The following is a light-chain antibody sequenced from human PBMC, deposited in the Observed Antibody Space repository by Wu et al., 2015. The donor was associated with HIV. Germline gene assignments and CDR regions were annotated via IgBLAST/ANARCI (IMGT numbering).Light chain of an antibody. CDR3: QQYGSSPGLT. J-gene: IGKJ4*01. V-gene: IGKV3-20*01. Sequence: CRASQXVSSSYLGLGTTRENLARLPRLLIYGASSRATGIPDRFSGSGSGTDFTLTISRLEPEDFAVYYCQQYGSSPGLTFGGGTKVEIK. CDR2: GAS. CDR1: QXVSSSY.